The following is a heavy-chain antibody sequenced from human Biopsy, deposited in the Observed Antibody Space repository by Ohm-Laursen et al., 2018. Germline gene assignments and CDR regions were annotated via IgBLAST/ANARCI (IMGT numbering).Heavy chain of an antibody. CDR3: AIDGNDFLTDYLKIDQ. V-gene: IGHV1-2*02. CDR2: INPKSGGT. Sequence: ASVKVSCKASGYTFTGYYLHWVRQAPGQGLEWMGWINPKSGGTHYLEKFRGRVTMTRDTFISTAYMEVSSLRSDDTAVYYCAIDGNDFLTDYLKIDQWGQGTLVTVSS. D-gene: IGHD3-9*01. CDR1: GYTFTGYY. J-gene: IGHJ4*02.